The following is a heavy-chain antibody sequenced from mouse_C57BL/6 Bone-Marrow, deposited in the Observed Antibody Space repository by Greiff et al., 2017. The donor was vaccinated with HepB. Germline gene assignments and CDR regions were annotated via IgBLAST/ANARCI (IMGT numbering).Heavy chain of an antibody. Sequence: EVQLVESGGGLVQPGGSLSLSCAASGFTFTAYYMSWVRQPPGKALEWLGFIRNKANGYTTEYSASVKGRFTISRDNSQSILYLQMNALRAEDSATYYCARYYYGSSYWYFDVWGTGTTVTVSS. CDR2: IRNKANGYTT. J-gene: IGHJ1*03. D-gene: IGHD1-1*01. CDR3: ARYYYGSSYWYFDV. CDR1: GFTFTAYY. V-gene: IGHV7-3*01.